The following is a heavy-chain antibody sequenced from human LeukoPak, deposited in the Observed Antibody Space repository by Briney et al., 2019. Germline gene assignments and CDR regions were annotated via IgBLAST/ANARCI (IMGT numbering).Heavy chain of an antibody. V-gene: IGHV5-51*01. J-gene: IGHJ2*01. CDR2: IYPGDSDT. D-gene: IGHD3-10*01. CDR1: RYSFATYW. CDR3: ARQGDVGSYWQFDL. Sequence: GESLKISCKGSRYSFATYWIGWVRQMPGKGLEWMAIIYPGDSDTTYSPSFQGQVTISADTSISTAYLQWSSLEASDTAMYYCARQGDVGSYWQFDLWGHGTQVTVSS.